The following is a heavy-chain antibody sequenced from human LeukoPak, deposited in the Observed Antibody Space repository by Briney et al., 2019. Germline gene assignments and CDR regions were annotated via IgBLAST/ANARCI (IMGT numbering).Heavy chain of an antibody. J-gene: IGHJ5*02. CDR3: ASGYSSSWYQWFDP. D-gene: IGHD6-13*01. V-gene: IGHV1-8*01. Sequence: GASVEVSYKASGSSVTSYDINWVRQATGQRPEWMGWMNPTSGNTGYAQKFQGRVTMTRNTSINTAYMELSSLRSEDTAVYYCASGYSSSWYQWFDPWGQGTLVTVSS. CDR1: GSSVTSYD. CDR2: MNPTSGNT.